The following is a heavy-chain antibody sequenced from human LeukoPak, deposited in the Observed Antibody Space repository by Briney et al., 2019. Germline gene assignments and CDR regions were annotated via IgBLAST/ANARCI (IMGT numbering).Heavy chain of an antibody. CDR3: ARERFIYCSSTSCYNDYYYYYYMDV. Sequence: SQTLSLTCTVSGGSISSGSYYWSWIRQPAGKGPEWIGRIYTSGSTNYNPSLKSRVTISVDTSKNQFSLKLSSVTAADTAVYYCARERFIYCSSTSCYNDYYYYYYMDVWGKGTTVTVSS. V-gene: IGHV4-61*02. J-gene: IGHJ6*03. D-gene: IGHD2-2*02. CDR1: GGSISSGSYY. CDR2: IYTSGST.